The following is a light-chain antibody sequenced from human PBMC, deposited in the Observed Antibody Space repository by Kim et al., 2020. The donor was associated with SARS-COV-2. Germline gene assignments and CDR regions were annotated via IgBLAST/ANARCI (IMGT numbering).Light chain of an antibody. CDR3: QQYGNSPYT. J-gene: IGKJ2*01. CDR1: QSVSSSS. V-gene: IGKV3-20*01. CDR2: DTP. Sequence: PGERATLSCRASQSVSSSSLAWYQQKPGQAPRLLIYDTPSRATGIPDRFSGGGSGTDFTLTISRLEPEDFAVFYCQQYGNSPYTFGQGTKLEI.